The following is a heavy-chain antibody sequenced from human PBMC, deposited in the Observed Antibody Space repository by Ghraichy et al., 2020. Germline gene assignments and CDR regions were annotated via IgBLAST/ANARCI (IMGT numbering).Heavy chain of an antibody. Sequence: GGSLRLSCAASGFTFSDYAMTWVRQAPVKGLEWVSSIRGTGGDTYYTDSVRGRFTMSRDNSKNTVYLQMNSLRADDTAVYYCGRDPNGDYVGAFEFWGLGTMVTVSS. D-gene: IGHD4-17*01. CDR2: IRGTGGDT. V-gene: IGHV3-23*01. CDR1: GFTFSDYA. J-gene: IGHJ3*01. CDR3: GRDPNGDYVGAFEF.